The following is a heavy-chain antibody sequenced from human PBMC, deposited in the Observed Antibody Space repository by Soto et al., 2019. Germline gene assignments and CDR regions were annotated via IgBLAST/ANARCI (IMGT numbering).Heavy chain of an antibody. V-gene: IGHV4-38-2*02. CDR1: GYSITSAYY. J-gene: IGHJ4*02. CDR2: FYHSGST. Sequence: PSETLSLTCSVFGYSITSAYYWGWIRQPPGKGLEWIGSFYHSGSTYYNPSLKSRVTISVDTSNNQFSLNLTSVTAADTAVYFCARGNGSAWAHYFDYWGQGNLVTVSS. D-gene: IGHD6-19*01. CDR3: ARGNGSAWAHYFDY.